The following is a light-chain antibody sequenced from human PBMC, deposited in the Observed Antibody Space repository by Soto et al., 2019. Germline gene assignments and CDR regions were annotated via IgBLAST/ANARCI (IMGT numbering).Light chain of an antibody. CDR2: GAS. J-gene: IGKJ5*01. Sequence: EIVLKQSHGTLSLSPGERATLSFRASQSVSSGYLAWYQQKPGQAPRLLIYGASSRATGIPDRFSGSGSGTDFTLTISRLEPEDFAVYYCQQHGSSPITFGQGTRLEI. V-gene: IGKV3-20*01. CDR3: QQHGSSPIT. CDR1: QSVSSGY.